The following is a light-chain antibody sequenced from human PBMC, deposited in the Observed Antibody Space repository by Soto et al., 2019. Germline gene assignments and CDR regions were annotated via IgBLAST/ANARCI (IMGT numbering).Light chain of an antibody. CDR1: QSVSTT. CDR3: QQRSNWPPT. J-gene: IGKJ5*01. CDR2: GAS. Sequence: EIVMTQSPATLSVSPGQRASLSCRASQSVSTTVAWYQQKPGQAPRLLIYGASNRATGIPARFSGSGSGTDFTLTISSLEPEDFAVYYCQQRSNWPPTFGQGTRLEIK. V-gene: IGKV3-11*01.